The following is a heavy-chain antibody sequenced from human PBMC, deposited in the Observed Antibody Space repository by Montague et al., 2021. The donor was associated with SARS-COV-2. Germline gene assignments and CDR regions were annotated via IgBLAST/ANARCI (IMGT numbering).Heavy chain of an antibody. D-gene: IGHD3-9*01. CDR2: IGGSGDYT. CDR1: GFTFNSYA. Sequence: SLRLSCAASGFTFNSYAMSWVRQAPGKGLEWVSSIGGSGDYTHYADSVRGRFTISRDNSKNTLFLQMDNLRGDDTAVYCCANHGGLLRTFDWSYWGQGTLVTVSS. CDR3: ANHGGLLRTFDWSY. V-gene: IGHV3-23*01. J-gene: IGHJ4*02.